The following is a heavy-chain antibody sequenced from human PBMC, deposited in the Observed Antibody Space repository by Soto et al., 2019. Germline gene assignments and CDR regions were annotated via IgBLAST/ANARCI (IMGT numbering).Heavy chain of an antibody. J-gene: IGHJ4*02. CDR3: ARRWGGTLDY. Sequence: PSETLSLTCAVSGGSISSGGYSWSWIRQPPGKGLEWIGYIYHSGSTYYNPSLKSRVTISVDWSKNQFSLKLSSVTAADTAVYYCARRWGGTLDYWGQGTLVTVSS. D-gene: IGHD2-21*01. CDR1: GGSISSGGYS. V-gene: IGHV4-30-2*01. CDR2: IYHSGST.